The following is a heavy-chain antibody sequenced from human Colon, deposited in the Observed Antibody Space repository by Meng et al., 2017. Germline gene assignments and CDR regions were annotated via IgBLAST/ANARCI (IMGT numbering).Heavy chain of an antibody. V-gene: IGHV1-8*01. CDR3: ARGYCSGISCPGVYYYYGLDV. CDR2: MNPNSGNT. J-gene: IGHJ6*02. Sequence: ASVKVSCKASGYIFTTYDINWVRQATGQGLEWMGWMNPNSGNTGYAQKFQGRVTMTRNTSTNTAYMELSSLRSEDTAVYFCARGYCSGISCPGVYYYYGLDVWGQGTTVTVSS. CDR1: GYIFTTYD. D-gene: IGHD2-15*01.